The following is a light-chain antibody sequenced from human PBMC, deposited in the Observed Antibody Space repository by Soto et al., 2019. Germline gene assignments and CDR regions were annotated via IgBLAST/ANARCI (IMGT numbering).Light chain of an antibody. CDR2: SAS. CDR1: QGVSSN. CDR3: QQYNNWPPIT. V-gene: IGKV3-15*01. Sequence: ETVMTQSPATLSVSPGERASLSCRASQGVSSNLAWYQQKRGQAPRLLIYSASTRATGIPARFSGSGSRTEFTLTISSLQSEDFAVYYCQQYNNWPPITFGQGTKLEIK. J-gene: IGKJ2*01.